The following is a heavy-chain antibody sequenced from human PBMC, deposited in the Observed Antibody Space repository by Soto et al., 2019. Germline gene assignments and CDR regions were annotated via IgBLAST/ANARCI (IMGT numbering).Heavy chain of an antibody. V-gene: IGHV4-34*01. D-gene: IGHD3-10*01. CDR1: GGSFSGYY. J-gene: IGHJ5*02. CDR2: INHSGST. Sequence: PSETLSLTCAVYGGSFSGYYWSWIRQPPGKGLEWIGEINHSGSTNYNPSLKSRVTISVDTSKNQFSLKLSSVTAADMAAYYCARVMVRGVIVGWFDPWGQGTLVTVSS. CDR3: ARVMVRGVIVGWFDP.